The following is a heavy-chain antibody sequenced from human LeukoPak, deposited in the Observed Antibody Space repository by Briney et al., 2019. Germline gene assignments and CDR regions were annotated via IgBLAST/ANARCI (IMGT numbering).Heavy chain of an antibody. V-gene: IGHV1-3*02. D-gene: IGHD2/OR15-2a*01. Sequence: ASVKVSCKASAYTFTIYAMHWLRQAPGQRLEWMGWSNAGNGNTKYSQDFQGRVTMTRDMSTSTVYMELSSLRSEDTAVYYCARGLILSAFDIWGQGTMVTVSS. CDR2: SNAGNGNT. J-gene: IGHJ3*02. CDR3: ARGLILSAFDI. CDR1: AYTFTIYA.